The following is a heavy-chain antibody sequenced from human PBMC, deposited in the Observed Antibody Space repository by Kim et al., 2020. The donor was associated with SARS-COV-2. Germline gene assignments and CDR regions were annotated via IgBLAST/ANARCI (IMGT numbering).Heavy chain of an antibody. J-gene: IGHJ4*02. Sequence: GGSLRLSCAASGFIFSNYAMSWVRQAPGKGLEWVSGISGTSERTFYADSVRGRFTISRDNSKNTLYLQMNRLRDEDTALYYCARGGVVYGSGNYFGYWGQGTLVTVSS. V-gene: IGHV3-23*01. CDR3: ARGGVVYGSGNYFGY. D-gene: IGHD3-10*01. CDR2: ISGTSERT. CDR1: GFIFSNYA.